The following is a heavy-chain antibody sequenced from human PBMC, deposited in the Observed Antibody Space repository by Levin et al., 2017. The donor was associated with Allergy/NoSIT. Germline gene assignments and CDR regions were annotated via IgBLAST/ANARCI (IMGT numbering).Heavy chain of an antibody. V-gene: IGHV3-30*18. CDR2: ISYDGNNK. CDR1: GFTFRNYG. D-gene: IGHD3-16*01. CDR3: SNGRVPTTPEPYYGMDV. Sequence: QAGGSLRLSCAASGFTFRNYGMHWVREAPGKGLEWVAVISYDGNNKYYGDSVKGRFTISRDNSMNILYLQMNSLRPEDTAVYYCSNGRVPTTPEPYYGMDVWGQGTTVTVSS. J-gene: IGHJ6*02.